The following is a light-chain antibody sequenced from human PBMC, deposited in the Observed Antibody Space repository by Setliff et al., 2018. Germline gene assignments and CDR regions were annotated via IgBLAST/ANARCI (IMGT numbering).Light chain of an antibody. CDR2: EVS. V-gene: IGLV2-14*01. J-gene: IGLJ1*01. Sequence: QSVLSQPASVSGSPGQSITISCTGTSSDVGDYDSVSWYQQHPGKAPKLMIYEVSNRPSGVSNRFSGSKSANAASLTISGLQAEDEADYYCTSYTRSDSDVFGTGTKGTVL. CDR1: SSDVGDYDS. CDR3: TSYTRSDSDV.